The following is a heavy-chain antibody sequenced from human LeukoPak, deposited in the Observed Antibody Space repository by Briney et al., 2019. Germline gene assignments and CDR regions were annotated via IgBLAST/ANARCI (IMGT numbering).Heavy chain of an antibody. J-gene: IGHJ5*02. V-gene: IGHV4-30-2*01. CDR1: GGSISSGGYS. Sequence: SQTLSLTCAVSGGSISSGGYSWSWIRQPPGKGLEWIGYIYHSGSTYYNPSLKSRVTISVDRSKNQFSLKLSSVTAADTAVYYCARDSLCGGDCASRFDPWGQGTLVTVSS. D-gene: IGHD2-21*01. CDR2: IYHSGST. CDR3: ARDSLCGGDCASRFDP.